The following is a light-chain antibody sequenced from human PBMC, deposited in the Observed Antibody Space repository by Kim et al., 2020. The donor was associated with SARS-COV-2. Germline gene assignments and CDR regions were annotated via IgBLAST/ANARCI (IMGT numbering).Light chain of an antibody. CDR2: GAS. Sequence: SPAERATPSCRASQSVSSNLAWYQQKPGQAPRLLIYGASTRATGIPARFSGSGSGTEFTLTISGLQSEDFAVYYCQQYHNWPPWTFGQGTKVDIK. CDR1: QSVSSN. V-gene: IGKV3-15*01. J-gene: IGKJ1*01. CDR3: QQYHNWPPWT.